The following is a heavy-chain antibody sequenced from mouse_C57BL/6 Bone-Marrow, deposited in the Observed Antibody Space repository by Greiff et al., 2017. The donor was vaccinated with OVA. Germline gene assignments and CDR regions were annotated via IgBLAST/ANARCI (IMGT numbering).Heavy chain of an antibody. CDR2: INYDGSST. J-gene: IGHJ4*01. CDR1: GFTFSDYY. CDR3: ARDRGWLLMDY. D-gene: IGHD2-3*01. V-gene: IGHV5-16*01. Sequence: EVKLMESEGGLVQPGSSMKLSCTASGFTFSDYYMAWVRQVPEKGLEWVANINYDGSSTYYLDSLKSRFIISRDNAKNILYLQMSSLKSEDTATYYCARDRGWLLMDYWGQGTSVTVSS.